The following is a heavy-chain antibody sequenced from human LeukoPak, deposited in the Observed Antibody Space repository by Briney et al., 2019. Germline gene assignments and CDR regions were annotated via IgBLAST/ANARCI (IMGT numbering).Heavy chain of an antibody. Sequence: ASVKVSCKASGHTFTSYDINWVRHATGQGLEWMGWMNPDSGNTGYAQKFQGRVTMTRNPSISTAYMELSSLTSEDTAVYYCARRIAAVGVGIVYWGQGTLVTVSS. CDR1: GHTFTSYD. CDR2: MNPDSGNT. CDR3: ARRIAAVGVGIVY. V-gene: IGHV1-8*01. D-gene: IGHD6-13*01. J-gene: IGHJ4*02.